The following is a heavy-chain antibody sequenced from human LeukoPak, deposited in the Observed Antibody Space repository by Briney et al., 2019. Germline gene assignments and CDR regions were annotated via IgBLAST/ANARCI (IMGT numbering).Heavy chain of an antibody. CDR1: GFTFSNYG. V-gene: IGHV3-64D*06. CDR2: ISGNGGST. Sequence: GVSLRLSCSASGFTFSNYGMHWVRQAPGKGLEYVSAISGNGGSTHYADSVKGRFTISRDNSKNTLYLQMSSLRAEDTAVYYCVKEHCSSTSCFYFDYWGQGTLVTVSS. CDR3: VKEHCSSTSCFYFDY. D-gene: IGHD2-2*01. J-gene: IGHJ4*02.